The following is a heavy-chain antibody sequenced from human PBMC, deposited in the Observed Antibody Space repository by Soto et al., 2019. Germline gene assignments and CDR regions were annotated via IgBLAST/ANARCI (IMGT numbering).Heavy chain of an antibody. J-gene: IGHJ4*02. V-gene: IGHV4-39*07. CDR2: VYYRGRS. CDR1: GGSVTNSSYY. D-gene: IGHD3-22*01. Sequence: TSETLSLTCTVSGGSVTNSSYYWGWIRQSPGKGLEWIGSVYYRGRSYSKSSVKSRVTISVDTSKNQFSVRLRSVTAADTAVYYCARDRAHLHESSGRLDVWGQGMLVTVSS. CDR3: ARDRAHLHESSGRLDV.